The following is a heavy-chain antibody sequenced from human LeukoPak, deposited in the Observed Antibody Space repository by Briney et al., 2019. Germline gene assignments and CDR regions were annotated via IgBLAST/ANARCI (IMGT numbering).Heavy chain of an antibody. D-gene: IGHD2-21*02. Sequence: SQTLSLTCTVSGGSISSGGYYWSWIRQHPGKGLGWIGYIYYSGSTYYNPSLKSRVTISVDTSKNQFSLKLCSVTAADTAVYYCAREVVVVTAFDYWGQGTLVTVSS. V-gene: IGHV4-31*03. CDR1: GGSISSGGYY. CDR3: AREVVVVTAFDY. J-gene: IGHJ4*02. CDR2: IYYSGST.